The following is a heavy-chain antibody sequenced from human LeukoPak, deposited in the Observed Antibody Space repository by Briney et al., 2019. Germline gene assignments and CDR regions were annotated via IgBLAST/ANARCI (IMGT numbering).Heavy chain of an antibody. CDR3: AKDPNGDYVGTFDM. CDR2: ISYDGSAK. J-gene: IGHJ3*02. D-gene: IGHD4-17*01. CDR1: GFPFTNYP. Sequence: PGGSLRLSCAASGFPFTNYPMYWVRQAPGKGLEWVATISYDGSAKYYADSLKGRFTISRDDSKNTLYLQMNSLRVEDTATYYCAKDPNGDYVGTFDMWGQGTMVTVSS. V-gene: IGHV3-30*04.